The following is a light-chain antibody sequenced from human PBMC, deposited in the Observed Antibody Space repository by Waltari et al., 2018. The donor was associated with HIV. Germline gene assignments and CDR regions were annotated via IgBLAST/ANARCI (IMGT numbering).Light chain of an antibody. V-gene: IGLV2-8*01. CDR3: SSYAGSNNWV. Sequence: QSALTQPPSASGSAGQSVTISCTGTSSDVGGYNYVSWYQQHPGKAPKLMIFEVSKRPSGVPDRFSGSKSGNPASLTVSGLQAEDEADYFCSSYAGSNNWVFGGGTKLTVL. CDR1: SSDVGGYNY. J-gene: IGLJ2*01. CDR2: EVS.